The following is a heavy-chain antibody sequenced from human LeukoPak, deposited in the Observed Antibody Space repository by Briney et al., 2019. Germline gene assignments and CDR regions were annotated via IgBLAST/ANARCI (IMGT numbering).Heavy chain of an antibody. CDR1: GYTFTSYY. J-gene: IGHJ5*02. Sequence: ASVKVSCKASGYTFTSYYMHWVRQAPGQGLEWMGIINPSGGSTSYAQKFQGRVTITADESTSTAYMELSSLRSEDTAVYYCAREEGYYDPRWFDPWGQGTLVTVSS. D-gene: IGHD3-22*01. CDR2: INPSGGST. V-gene: IGHV1-46*01. CDR3: AREEGYYDPRWFDP.